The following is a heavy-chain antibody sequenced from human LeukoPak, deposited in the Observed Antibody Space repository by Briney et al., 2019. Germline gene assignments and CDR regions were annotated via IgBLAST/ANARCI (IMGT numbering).Heavy chain of an antibody. CDR3: ARVEAYYDSSGYFSNDY. Sequence: ASVKVSCKASGYTFTGYYMHWVRQAPGQGLEWMGRINPNSGGTNYAQKFQGRVTMTRDTSISTAYMELSRLRSDDTAVYYCARVEAYYDSSGYFSNDYWGQGTLVTVPS. V-gene: IGHV1-2*06. CDR2: INPNSGGT. J-gene: IGHJ4*02. CDR1: GYTFTGYY. D-gene: IGHD3-22*01.